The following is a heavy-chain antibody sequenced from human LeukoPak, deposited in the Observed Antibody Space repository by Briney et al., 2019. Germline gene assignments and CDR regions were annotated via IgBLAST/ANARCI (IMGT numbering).Heavy chain of an antibody. D-gene: IGHD1-26*01. J-gene: IGHJ4*02. CDR2: IYYSGST. V-gene: IGHV4-39*01. CDR3: AREWELLLDY. CDR1: GGSISSSSYY. Sequence: SETLSLTCTVSGGSISSSSYYWGWIRQPPGKGLEWIGSIYYSGSTYYNPSLKSRVTISVDTSKNQLSLKLSSVTAADTAVYYCAREWELLLDYWGQGTLVTVSS.